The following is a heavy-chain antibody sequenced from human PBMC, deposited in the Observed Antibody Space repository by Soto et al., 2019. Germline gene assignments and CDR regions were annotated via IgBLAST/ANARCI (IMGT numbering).Heavy chain of an antibody. CDR3: ARVQGGYDYWSGYTYFYGLDV. J-gene: IGHJ6*02. V-gene: IGHV4-30-2*01. CDR1: GGSISTGGYS. D-gene: IGHD3-3*01. CDR2: FFHSGRT. Sequence: QLQLQESDSGLVKPSQTLSLTCSVSGGSISTGGYSWSWIQQPPGKGLEWIGYFFHSGRTYYNPSLQSRVTISIDRSKNQFSLHLNSVTAADTAVYYCARVQGGYDYWSGYTYFYGLDVWGQGTTVTVSS.